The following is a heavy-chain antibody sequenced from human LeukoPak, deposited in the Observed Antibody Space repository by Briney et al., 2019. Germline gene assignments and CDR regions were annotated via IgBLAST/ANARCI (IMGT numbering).Heavy chain of an antibody. J-gene: IGHJ4*02. D-gene: IGHD5-18*01. CDR3: ANREGGYTYDPFDY. Sequence: QPGGSLRLSCAASGFTFSSYSMNWVRQAPGRGLEWVSAISGSSDTTYYADSVKGRFTISRDNSKNTLYLQMNSLRAEDTAVYYCANREGGYTYDPFDYWGQGTLVTVSS. CDR1: GFTFSSYS. CDR2: ISGSSDTT. V-gene: IGHV3-23*01.